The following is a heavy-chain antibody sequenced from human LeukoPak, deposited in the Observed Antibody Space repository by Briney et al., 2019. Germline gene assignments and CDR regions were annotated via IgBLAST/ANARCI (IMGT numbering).Heavy chain of an antibody. Sequence: ETLSLTCTVSGGSISSSSYYWGWIRQPPGKGLEWIGSIYYSGSTYYNPSLKSRVTMSVDTSKNQFSLKLSSVTAADTAVYYCATYDYSNYYMDVWGKGTTVTVSS. V-gene: IGHV4-39*07. J-gene: IGHJ6*03. CDR2: IYYSGST. D-gene: IGHD4-11*01. CDR3: ATYDYSNYYMDV. CDR1: GGSISSSSYY.